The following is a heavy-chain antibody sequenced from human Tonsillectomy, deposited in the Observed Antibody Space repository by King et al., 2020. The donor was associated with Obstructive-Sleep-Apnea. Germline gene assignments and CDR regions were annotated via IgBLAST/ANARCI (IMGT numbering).Heavy chain of an antibody. CDR2: IYYSGST. Sequence: VQLQESGPGLVKPSETLSLTCTVSGGSISSYFWSWIRQPPGKGLEWIGYIYYSGSTTYNPSLKSRVTVSVDTSKNQFSLKLSSVTAADTAGYYCARAADWLQGSWFDPWGQGTLVTVSS. V-gene: IGHV4-59*01. CDR1: GGSISSYF. J-gene: IGHJ5*02. CDR3: ARAADWLQGSWFDP. D-gene: IGHD5-24*01.